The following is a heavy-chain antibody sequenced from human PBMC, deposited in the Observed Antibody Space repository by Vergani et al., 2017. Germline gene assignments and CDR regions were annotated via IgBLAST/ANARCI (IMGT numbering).Heavy chain of an antibody. CDR2: ITHSGST. Sequence: QVQLQQWGAGLLKPSETLSLTCAVYGGSFSGYYWSWIRQPPGKGLEWIGEITHSGSTNYNPSLKSRVTISVDTSKNQFSLKLSSVTAADTAVYYCARGSRPLWFGAPFDYWGQGTLVTVSS. V-gene: IGHV4-34*01. CDR1: GGSFSGYY. J-gene: IGHJ4*02. CDR3: ARGSRPLWFGAPFDY. D-gene: IGHD3-10*01.